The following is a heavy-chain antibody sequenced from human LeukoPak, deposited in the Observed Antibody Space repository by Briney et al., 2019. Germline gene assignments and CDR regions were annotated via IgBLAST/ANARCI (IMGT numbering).Heavy chain of an antibody. J-gene: IGHJ5*02. D-gene: IGHD4-17*01. CDR3: ARLRAYGNWFDP. CDR2: IYYSGST. Sequence: SETLSLTCTVSGGSISSSSYSWGWIRQPPGKGLEWIGSIYYSGSTYYNPSLKSRVTISVDTSKNQFSLKLSSVTAADTAVYYCARLRAYGNWFDPWGQGTLVTVSS. V-gene: IGHV4-39*01. CDR1: GGSISSSSYS.